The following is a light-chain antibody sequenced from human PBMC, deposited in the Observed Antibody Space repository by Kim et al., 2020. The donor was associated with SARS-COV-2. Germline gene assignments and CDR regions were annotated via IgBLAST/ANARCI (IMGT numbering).Light chain of an antibody. CDR2: SNN. Sequence: ELTQPPSASGTPGQRVTISCSGSSSNIGSNTVNWFQQLPGAAPKLLIYSNNQRPSGVPDRFSGSKSGTSASLAISGLQSEDEADYYCATWDDSLNGVVFGGGTKLTVL. CDR1: SSNIGSNT. CDR3: ATWDDSLNGVV. V-gene: IGLV1-44*01. J-gene: IGLJ2*01.